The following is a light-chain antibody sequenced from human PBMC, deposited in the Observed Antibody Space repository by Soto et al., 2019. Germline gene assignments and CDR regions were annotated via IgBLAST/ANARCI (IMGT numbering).Light chain of an antibody. V-gene: IGLV1-44*01. CDR1: SSNIGSKT. J-gene: IGLJ1*01. Sequence: QSALTQPPSASGTPGQRVTISCSGSSSNIGSKTVNWYQQLPGTVPKLLIYNSYQRPSGVPDRFSGSKSGTSAPLAISGLQSEDEADYYCAAWDASLNGYVFGAGTKVTVL. CDR2: NSY. CDR3: AAWDASLNGYV.